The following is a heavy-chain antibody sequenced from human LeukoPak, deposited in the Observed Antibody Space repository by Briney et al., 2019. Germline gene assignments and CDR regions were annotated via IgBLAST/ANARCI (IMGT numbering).Heavy chain of an antibody. V-gene: IGHV1-69*05. D-gene: IGHD1-26*01. CDR1: GGTFSSYA. J-gene: IGHJ5*02. CDR3: ARDNSVGDNAWWFDP. CDR2: IIPIFGTA. Sequence: SVKVSCKASGGTFSSYAISWVRQAPGQGLEWRGGIIPIFGTADHAQKFQGRVTMTRDMSTSTDYMELSSLRSEDTAIYYCARDNSVGDNAWWFDPWGQGTLVTVSS.